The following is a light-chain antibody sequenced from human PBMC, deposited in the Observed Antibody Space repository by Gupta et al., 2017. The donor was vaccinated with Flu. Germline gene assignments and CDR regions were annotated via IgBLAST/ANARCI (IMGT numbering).Light chain of an antibody. J-gene: IGKJ1*01. CDR3: MQALQTPWT. CDR2: LVS. Sequence: DVVMTQSPLSLPVTPGPPASISCRSSQSLLHRNGYNYLDWYLQKPGQSPQLLIYLVSNRASGVPDRFSGSGSGTDFTLKISRVEAEDVGVYYCMQALQTPWTFGQGTKVEIK. CDR1: QSLLHRNGYNY. V-gene: IGKV2-28*01.